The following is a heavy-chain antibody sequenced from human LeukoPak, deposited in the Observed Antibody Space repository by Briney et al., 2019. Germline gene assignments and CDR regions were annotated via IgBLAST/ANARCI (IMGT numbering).Heavy chain of an antibody. CDR1: GFTFSDYY. Sequence: PGGSLRLSCAASGFTFSDYYMSWIRQAPGKGLEWVSYISSSSIYTNYAESVKGRFHIYRDNAKNSLYVQMNSLRAEDTAVYYCARDAGGYPAQNWFDPWGEGTLVTVSS. J-gene: IGHJ5*02. V-gene: IGHV3-11*05. CDR3: ARDAGGYPAQNWFDP. D-gene: IGHD5-12*01. CDR2: ISSSSIYT.